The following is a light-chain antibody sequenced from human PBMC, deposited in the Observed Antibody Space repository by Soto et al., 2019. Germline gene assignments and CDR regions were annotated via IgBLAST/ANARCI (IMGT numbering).Light chain of an antibody. J-gene: IGKJ1*01. CDR3: QQSYSTAWT. CDR1: QSIGSY. Sequence: IQMTQSPSSLSASVGDRVTMTCRASQSIGSYANWYQEKPGEAPKVLIFAASSLQSGVPSRFSGSGSGTDFTLTISSLQPEDFATYYCQQSYSTAWTFGQGTKVDIK. CDR2: AAS. V-gene: IGKV1-39*01.